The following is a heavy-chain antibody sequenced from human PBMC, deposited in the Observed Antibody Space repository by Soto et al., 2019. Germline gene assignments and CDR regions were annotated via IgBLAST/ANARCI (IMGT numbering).Heavy chain of an antibody. J-gene: IGHJ4*02. CDR1: GFSFSNHA. CDR2: IRGSGANT. Sequence: GGSLRLSCLVSGFSFSNHAMSWVRQAPGKGLQWVSAIRGSGANTYYADFVKGRFTISRDNSRNTLYLQMNSLTTEDTAVYFCARSLMPSRGHDYGDYVDWGQGTLVTVSS. CDR3: ARSLMPSRGHDYGDYVD. D-gene: IGHD4-17*01. V-gene: IGHV3-23*01.